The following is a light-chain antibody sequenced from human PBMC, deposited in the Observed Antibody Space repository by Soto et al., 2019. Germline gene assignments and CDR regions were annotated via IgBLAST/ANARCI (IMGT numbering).Light chain of an antibody. CDR1: QSLSFN. CDR2: AAS. V-gene: IGKV3-15*01. Sequence: EIVMTQSPSTLSVSPGERATLSCRASQSLSFNLAWYQQKPGQAPRLLIYAASTRATGIPARFSGSGSGTEFTLTISSLQSEDFAVYYCQQYYRWPHTFGQGTKV. J-gene: IGKJ1*01. CDR3: QQYYRWPHT.